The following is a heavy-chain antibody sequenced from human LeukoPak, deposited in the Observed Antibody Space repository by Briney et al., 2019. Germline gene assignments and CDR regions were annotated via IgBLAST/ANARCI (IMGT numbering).Heavy chain of an antibody. CDR1: GFTFSNYA. CDR2: ISGSGGST. Sequence: GGSLRLSCEASGFTFSNYAMSWVRQAPGKGLEWVSAISGSGGSTYYADSVKGRFTISRDSSKNTLYLQMNSLRAEDTAVYYCAKDLMEWLPHYFDYWGQGTLVTVSS. V-gene: IGHV3-23*01. J-gene: IGHJ4*02. CDR3: AKDLMEWLPHYFDY. D-gene: IGHD3-3*01.